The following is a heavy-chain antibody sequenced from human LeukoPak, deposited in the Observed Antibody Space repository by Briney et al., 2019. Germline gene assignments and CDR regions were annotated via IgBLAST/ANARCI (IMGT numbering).Heavy chain of an antibody. CDR1: GFPFGSYA. CDR2: ILSGGST. Sequence: GRSLRLSCTASGFPFGSYAMSWVRQAPGKGLEWVSAILSGGSTYYADSVKGRFTISRDNSKNTLYLQVNNLRAEDTALYYCAKDSGTYYKAFDIWGQGTMVTVSS. CDR3: AKDSGTYYKAFDI. V-gene: IGHV3-23*01. J-gene: IGHJ3*02. D-gene: IGHD1-26*01.